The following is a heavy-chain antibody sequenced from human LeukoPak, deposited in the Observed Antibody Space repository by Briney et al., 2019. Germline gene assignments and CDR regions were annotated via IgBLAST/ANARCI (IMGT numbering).Heavy chain of an antibody. V-gene: IGHV1-46*01. CDR2: IYPRGGST. CDR3: ARDQEGFDY. CDR1: GYTFTSNY. J-gene: IGHJ4*02. Sequence: ASVKVSCTASGYTFTSNYIHWVRQGPGQGLEWMGMIYPRGGSTSYAQKFQGRVTVTRDTSTSTVHMELSGLRSEDTAVYYCARDQEGFDYWGQGTLVTVSS.